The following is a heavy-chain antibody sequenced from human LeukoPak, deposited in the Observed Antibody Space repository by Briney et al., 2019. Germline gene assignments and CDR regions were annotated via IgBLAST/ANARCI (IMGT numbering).Heavy chain of an antibody. J-gene: IGHJ6*03. D-gene: IGHD1-26*01. V-gene: IGHV3-23*01. CDR3: AKNGASGSYYGFGYYYYYMDV. CDR1: GFTFSSYW. CDR2: ISGSGGST. Sequence: PGGSLRLSCAASGFTFSSYWMSWVRQAPGKGLEWVSAISGSGGSTYYADSVKGRFTISRDNSKNTLYLQMNSLRAEDTAVYYCAKNGASGSYYGFGYYYYYMDVWGKGTTVTVSS.